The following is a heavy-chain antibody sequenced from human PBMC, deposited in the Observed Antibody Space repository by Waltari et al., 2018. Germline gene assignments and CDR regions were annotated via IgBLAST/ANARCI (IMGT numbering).Heavy chain of an antibody. CDR3: ARGIAAAFGSKRKSDYYYMDV. CDR1: GYTFTSYA. Sequence: QVQLVQSGAEVKKPGASVKVSCKASGYTFTSYAMHWVRRAPGQRLEGMGWINAGNGNTKYSQEFQGRVTITRDTSASTAYMELSSLRSEDMAVYYCARGIAAAFGSKRKSDYYYMDVWGKGTTVTVSS. CDR2: INAGNGNT. D-gene: IGHD6-13*01. V-gene: IGHV1-3*03. J-gene: IGHJ6*03.